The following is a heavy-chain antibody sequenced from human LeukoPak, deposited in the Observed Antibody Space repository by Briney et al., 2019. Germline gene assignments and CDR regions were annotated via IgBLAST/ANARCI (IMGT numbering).Heavy chain of an antibody. CDR1: GFTFSSYA. CDR2: ISYDGSNK. V-gene: IGHV3-30-3*01. D-gene: IGHD3-22*01. Sequence: GGSLRLPCAASGFTFSSYAMHWVRQAPGKGLEWVAVISYDGSNKYYAGSVKGRFTISRDNSKNTLYLQMNSLRAEDTAVYYCAIDPGGESSGPFFDFWGQGTLVTVSS. J-gene: IGHJ4*02. CDR3: AIDPGGESSGPFFDF.